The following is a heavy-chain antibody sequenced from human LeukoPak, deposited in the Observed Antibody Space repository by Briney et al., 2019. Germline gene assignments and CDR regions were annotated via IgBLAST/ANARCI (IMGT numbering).Heavy chain of an antibody. CDR1: GFTFSSYG. J-gene: IGHJ3*02. V-gene: IGHV3-30*02. Sequence: GGSLRLSCAASGFTFSSYGMHWVRQAPGKGLEWVAFIRYDGSNKYYADSVKGRFTISRDNSKNTLYLQMNSLRVEDTAVYYCANSWMEWLSEDAFDIWGQGTMVTVSS. CDR3: ANSWMEWLSEDAFDI. CDR2: IRYDGSNK. D-gene: IGHD3-3*01.